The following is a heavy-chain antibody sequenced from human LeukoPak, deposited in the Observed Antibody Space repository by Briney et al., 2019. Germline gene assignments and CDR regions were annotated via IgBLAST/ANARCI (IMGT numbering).Heavy chain of an antibody. J-gene: IGHJ4*02. CDR1: GYTFTSYV. D-gene: IGHD2-2*01. CDR2: MNPNSGNT. Sequence: GASVKVSCKASGYTFTSYVISWVRQAPGQGLEWMGWMNPNSGNTGYAQKFQGRVTMTRNTSISTAYMELSSLRSEDTAVYYCARNRGYCSSTSCYQVADYWGQGTLVTVSS. CDR3: ARNRGYCSSTSCYQVADY. V-gene: IGHV1-8*02.